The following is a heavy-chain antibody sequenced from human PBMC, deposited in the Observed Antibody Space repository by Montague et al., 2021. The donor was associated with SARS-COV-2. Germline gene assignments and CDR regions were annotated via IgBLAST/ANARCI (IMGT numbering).Heavy chain of an antibody. J-gene: IGHJ6*02. V-gene: IGHV3-11*04. CDR1: GFTVTSNY. Sequence: SLRLSCAASGFTVTSNYMSWVRQAPGKGLEWVSYLTSSGTTIYYADSVKGRFTISRDNAKNSLYLQMNSLRAEDTAVYYCARGGGGYDYFFNYYGMDVWGQGTTVTVSS. CDR2: LTSSGTTI. D-gene: IGHD5-12*01. CDR3: ARGGGGYDYFFNYYGMDV.